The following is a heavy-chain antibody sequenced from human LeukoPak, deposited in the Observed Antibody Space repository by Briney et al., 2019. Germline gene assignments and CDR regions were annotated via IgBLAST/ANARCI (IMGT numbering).Heavy chain of an antibody. CDR2: INTNTGNP. V-gene: IGHV7-4-1*02. CDR3: AREGGYSSSWCLSRVWFDP. Sequence: ASVKVSCKASGYTFTSYAMNWVRQAPGQGLEWMGWINTNTGNPTYAQGFTGRFVFSLDTSVSTAYLQISSLKAEDTAVYYCAREGGYSSSWCLSRVWFDPWGQGTLVTVSS. J-gene: IGHJ5*02. CDR1: GYTFTSYA. D-gene: IGHD6-13*01.